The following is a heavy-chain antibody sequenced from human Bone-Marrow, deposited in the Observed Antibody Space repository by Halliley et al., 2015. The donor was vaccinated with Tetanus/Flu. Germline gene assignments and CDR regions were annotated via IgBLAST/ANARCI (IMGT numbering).Heavy chain of an antibody. J-gene: IGHJ4*02. CDR3: ARSGWGELGDYFGY. D-gene: IGHD1-7*01. Sequence: SLRLSCAASGFTVSSNYMSWVRQAPGKRLEWVSSIFSNGNTYYTDSVKGRFTISRDNSKNTVYLQVHSLRAEDTAVYYCARSGWGELGDYFGYWGQGSLVMVSS. CDR1: GFTVSSNY. CDR2: IFSNGNT. V-gene: IGHV3-53*01.